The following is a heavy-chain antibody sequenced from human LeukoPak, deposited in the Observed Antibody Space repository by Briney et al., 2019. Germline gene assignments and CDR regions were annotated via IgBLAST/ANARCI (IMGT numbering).Heavy chain of an antibody. J-gene: IGHJ3*02. D-gene: IGHD3-16*02. Sequence: GGSLRLSCAAAGFTFSDHYMDGVRQAPGKGLEWVGRTRNKANSYTTEYAASVTGRFTISRDDSKNSLYLQMNSLKTEDTAVYYCARYTAHDAFDIWGQGTMVTVSS. V-gene: IGHV3-72*01. CDR3: ARYTAHDAFDI. CDR2: TRNKANSYTT. CDR1: GFTFSDHY.